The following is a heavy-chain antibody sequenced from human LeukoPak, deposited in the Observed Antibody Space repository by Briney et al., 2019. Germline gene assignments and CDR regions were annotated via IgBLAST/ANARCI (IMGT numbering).Heavy chain of an antibody. Sequence: PGGSLRLSCAASGFTFSSYAMSWVRQAPGKGLEWVSAISGSGGSTYYADSVKGRFTISRDNSKNTLYLQMNSLKIEDTALYYCMIDVPGGSYPFDYWGQGTLVTVSS. CDR1: GFTFSSYA. CDR3: MIDVPGGSYPFDY. V-gene: IGHV3-23*01. J-gene: IGHJ4*02. D-gene: IGHD1-26*01. CDR2: ISGSGGST.